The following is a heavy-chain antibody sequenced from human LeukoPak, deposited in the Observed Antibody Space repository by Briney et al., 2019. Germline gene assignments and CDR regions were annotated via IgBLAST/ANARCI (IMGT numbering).Heavy chain of an antibody. V-gene: IGHV1-69*05. CDR2: IIPIFGTA. CDR1: GGTFSSYA. Sequence: SVKVSCKASGGTFSSYAISWVRQAPGQGLEWMGGIIPIFGTANYAQKLQGRATITTDESTSTAYMELSSLRSEDTAVYYCAREYYYDSSGYTSYYFDYWGQGTLVTVSS. J-gene: IGHJ4*02. D-gene: IGHD3-22*01. CDR3: AREYYYDSSGYTSYYFDY.